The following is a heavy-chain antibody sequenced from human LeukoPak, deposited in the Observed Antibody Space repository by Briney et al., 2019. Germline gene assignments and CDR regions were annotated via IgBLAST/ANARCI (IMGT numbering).Heavy chain of an antibody. D-gene: IGHD3-16*02. CDR2: IYHSGST. CDR1: GGSISSSNW. Sequence: SETLSLTCAVSGGSISSSNWWSWVRQPPGKGLEWIGEIYHSGSTNYNPSLKSRVTISVDKSKNQFSLKLSSVTAADTAVYYCARKRPLYDYVWGSYRYWDYWGQGTLVTVSS. J-gene: IGHJ4*02. CDR3: ARKRPLYDYVWGSYRYWDY. V-gene: IGHV4-4*02.